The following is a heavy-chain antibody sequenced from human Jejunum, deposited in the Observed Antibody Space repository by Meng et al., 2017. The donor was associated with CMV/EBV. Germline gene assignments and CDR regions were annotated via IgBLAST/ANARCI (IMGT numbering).Heavy chain of an antibody. Sequence: CASFGFTLSGSAMHWVRQASGKGLEWVGRIRSKANSYATAYAASVKGRFTISRDDSKNTAYLQMNSLKTEDTAVYYCTRRIAAAVFQHWGQGTLVTVSS. V-gene: IGHV3-73*01. CDR1: GFTLSGSA. CDR3: TRRIAAAVFQH. J-gene: IGHJ1*01. D-gene: IGHD6-13*01. CDR2: IRSKANSYAT.